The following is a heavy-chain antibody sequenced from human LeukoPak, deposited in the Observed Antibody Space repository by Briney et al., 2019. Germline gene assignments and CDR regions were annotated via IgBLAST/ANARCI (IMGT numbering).Heavy chain of an antibody. Sequence: ASVTVSCTASGYTFTSYYMHWVRQAPGQGLEWMGIIHPSGGSTSYAQKFQGRVTMTRDTSTSTVYMELSSLRSEDTAIYYCARGKNDFVWGSSRLYYFDFWGQGTLVTVSS. V-gene: IGHV1-46*01. J-gene: IGHJ4*02. D-gene: IGHD3-16*01. CDR2: IHPSGGST. CDR3: ARGKNDFVWGSSRLYYFDF. CDR1: GYTFTSYY.